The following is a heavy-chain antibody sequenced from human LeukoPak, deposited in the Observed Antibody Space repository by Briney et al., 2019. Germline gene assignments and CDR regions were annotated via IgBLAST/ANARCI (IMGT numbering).Heavy chain of an antibody. J-gene: IGHJ4*02. V-gene: IGHV1-2*02. CDR1: GYTFTGYY. Sequence: GASVKVSCKASGYTFTGYYMHWVRQAPGQGHEWMGWINPNSGGTNYAQKFQGRVTMTRDTSISTAYMELSRLRSDDTAVYYCARAYKGNYDILTGYYDWGQGTLVTVSS. CDR2: INPNSGGT. CDR3: ARAYKGNYDILTGYYD. D-gene: IGHD3-9*01.